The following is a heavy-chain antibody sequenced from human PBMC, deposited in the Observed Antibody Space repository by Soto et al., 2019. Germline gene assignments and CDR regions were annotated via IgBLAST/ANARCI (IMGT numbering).Heavy chain of an antibody. D-gene: IGHD3-16*01. CDR3: ARDDYEDGGSEWFDP. Sequence: SDTLSLTCTVSGGSITNYYWSWIRQPAGKGLEWIGRMYTKERTNYSLSFKRRVTMSVDTSKNQSSLKLNAVTAAGTAVYYCARDDYEDGGSEWFDPWGQGTLVTVSS. CDR2: MYTKERT. J-gene: IGHJ5*02. V-gene: IGHV4-4*07. CDR1: GGSITNYY.